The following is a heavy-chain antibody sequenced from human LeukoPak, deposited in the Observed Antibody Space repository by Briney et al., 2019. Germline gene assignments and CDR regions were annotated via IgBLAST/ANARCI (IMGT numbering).Heavy chain of an antibody. CDR2: ISAYNGNT. Sequence: ASVKVSCKASGYTFTSYGISWVRQAPGQGLEWMGWISAYNGNTNYAQKFQGRVTMTRDTSISTAYMELSRLRSDDTAVYYCARDLSIAAAFYAFDIWGQGTMVTVSS. J-gene: IGHJ3*02. D-gene: IGHD6-6*01. V-gene: IGHV1-18*01. CDR3: ARDLSIAAAFYAFDI. CDR1: GYTFTSYG.